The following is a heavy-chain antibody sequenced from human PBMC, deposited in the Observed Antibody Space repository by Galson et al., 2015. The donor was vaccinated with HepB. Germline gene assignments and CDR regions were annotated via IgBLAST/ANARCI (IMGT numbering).Heavy chain of an antibody. CDR3: ARDLLHRVAYCSGGSCYWLDY. D-gene: IGHD2-15*01. CDR1: GFTFSSYA. Sequence: SLRLSCAASGFTFSSYAMHWVRQAPGKGLEWVAVISYDGSNKYYADSMKGRFTISRDNSKNTLYLQMNSLRAEDTAVYYCARDLLHRVAYCSGGSCYWLDYWGQGTLVTVSS. J-gene: IGHJ4*02. CDR2: ISYDGSNK. V-gene: IGHV3-30*04.